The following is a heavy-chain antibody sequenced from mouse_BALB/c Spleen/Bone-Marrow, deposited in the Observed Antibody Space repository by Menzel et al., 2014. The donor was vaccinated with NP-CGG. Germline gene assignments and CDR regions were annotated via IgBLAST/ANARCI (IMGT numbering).Heavy chain of an antibody. CDR3: ARVYGNYDAMDY. J-gene: IGHJ4*01. CDR1: GYTFTTYT. V-gene: IGHV1-4*01. D-gene: IGHD2-1*01. Sequence: VQLQQSGAELARPGASVKMSCRASGYTFTTYTMHWVKQRPGQGLEWIGYINPSSGYTYYNQKFKDKATLTADKSSSAAYLQLSSLTSEDSAVYYCARVYGNYDAMDYLGQGTSVTVSS. CDR2: INPSSGYT.